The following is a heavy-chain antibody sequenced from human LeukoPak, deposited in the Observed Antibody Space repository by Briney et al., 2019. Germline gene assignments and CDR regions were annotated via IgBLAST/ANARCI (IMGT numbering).Heavy chain of an antibody. CDR2: IIPILGIA. D-gene: IGHD3-10*01. J-gene: IGHJ5*02. Sequence: GASVKVSCKASGGTSSSYAISWVRQAPGQGLEWMGRIIPILGIANYAQKFQGRVTITRDTSASTAYMELSSLRSEDTAVYYCARGCCATSITMVRGDNWFDPWGQGTLVTVSS. CDR3: ARGCCATSITMVRGDNWFDP. CDR1: GGTSSSYA. V-gene: IGHV1-69*04.